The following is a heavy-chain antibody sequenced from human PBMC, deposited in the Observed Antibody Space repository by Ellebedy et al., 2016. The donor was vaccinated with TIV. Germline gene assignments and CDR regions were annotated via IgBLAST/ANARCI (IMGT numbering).Heavy chain of an antibody. CDR1: GGTFNSYA. CDR2: IILIFSSE. V-gene: IGHV1-69*13. Sequence: AASVKVSCKASGGTFNSYAIKWVRQAPGQGPEWMGGIILIFSSENYALKFQGRVTITADEFTSTAYMELSSLRSDDTALYYCARGTDVSWWIFDTWGQGTLVTVSS. CDR3: ARGTDVSWWIFDT. D-gene: IGHD6-13*01. J-gene: IGHJ5*02.